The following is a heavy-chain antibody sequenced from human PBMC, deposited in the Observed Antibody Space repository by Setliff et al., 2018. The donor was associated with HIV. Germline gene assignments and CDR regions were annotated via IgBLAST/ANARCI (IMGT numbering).Heavy chain of an antibody. CDR3: ARDLPLPGIAVAAAMGRDYYYSMDV. CDR1: GFTFSGSA. J-gene: IGHJ6*02. Sequence: GGSLRLSCAASGFTFSGSAMHWVRQASGKGLEWVGRILDKANNYATAYAASLEGRFTISRDDSKNTSYLQVSSLETEDTAVYYCARDLPLPGIAVAAAMGRDYYYSMDVWGQGTTVTVSS. D-gene: IGHD6-19*01. V-gene: IGHV3-73*01. CDR2: ILDKANNYAT.